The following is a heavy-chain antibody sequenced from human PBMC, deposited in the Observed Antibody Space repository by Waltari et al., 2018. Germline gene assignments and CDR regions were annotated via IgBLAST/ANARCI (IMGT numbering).Heavy chain of an antibody. CDR1: GFTCTHAT. CDR2: ISSRGSAT. Sequence: VQMLESGGGWVEPGGSLRLPCTTSGFTCTHATMSWVRQTPTSGLEWVSYISSRGSATNYADSVRGRFTISIDSAKGSVYLQMNNLRADDAAMYYCARGRYGAGSYSDYDYWGQGTLVTVSS. D-gene: IGHD3-10*01. V-gene: IGHV3-48*01. CDR3: ARGRYGAGSYSDYDY. J-gene: IGHJ4*02.